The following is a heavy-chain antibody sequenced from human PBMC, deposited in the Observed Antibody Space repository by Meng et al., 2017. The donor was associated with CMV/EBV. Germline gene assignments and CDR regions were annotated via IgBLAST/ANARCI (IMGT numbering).Heavy chain of an antibody. CDR3: AKDHRGRFIVGPRADGGHGMDV. V-gene: IGHV3-30*02. CDR1: GIIFTTYG. D-gene: IGHD1-26*01. Sequence: GESLKISCAPSGIIFTTYGLHWVRQAPGKGLEWAAFIRYDGSNKYYADSVKGRFTISRDNSKNTMYLQMNSLRGEDTAIYYCAKDHRGRFIVGPRADGGHGMDVWGQGTTVTVSS. J-gene: IGHJ6*02. CDR2: IRYDGSNK.